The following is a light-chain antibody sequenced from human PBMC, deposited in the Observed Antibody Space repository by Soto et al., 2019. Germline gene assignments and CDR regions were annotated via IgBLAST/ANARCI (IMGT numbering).Light chain of an antibody. J-gene: IGLJ1*01. CDR3: NSYVAGSNV. CDR2: EVN. V-gene: IGLV2-14*01. Sequence: QSVLTQPASVSGSPGQSISFSCAGSNSDVGSSVYVSWYRQHPGKAPQLIIYEVNKRPSGVSNRFYGTKSGNTASLTISGLQTEDEADYYCNSYVAGSNVFGTGTKVTVL. CDR1: NSDVGSSVY.